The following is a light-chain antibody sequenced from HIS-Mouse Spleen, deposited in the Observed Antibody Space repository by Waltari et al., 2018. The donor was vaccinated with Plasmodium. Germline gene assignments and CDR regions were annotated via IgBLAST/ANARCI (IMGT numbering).Light chain of an antibody. CDR1: KLGDKY. Sequence: SYELTQPPSVSVSPGQTASITCSGDKLGDKYACWYQQKPGQSPVLVIYQDTKRPSGSPGRFPGSNPGNTATLTISGTQAMDEADYYCQAWDSSTVVFGGGTKLTVL. CDR3: QAWDSSTVV. J-gene: IGLJ2*01. CDR2: QDT. V-gene: IGLV3-1*01.